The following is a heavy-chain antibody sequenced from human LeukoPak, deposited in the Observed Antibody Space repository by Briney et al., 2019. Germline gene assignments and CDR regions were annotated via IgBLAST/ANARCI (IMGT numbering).Heavy chain of an antibody. CDR2: IRYDGSNK. J-gene: IGHJ5*02. Sequence: GGSLRLSCAASGFTFSSYGMHWVRQAPGKGLEWVAFIRYDGSNKYYADSVEGRFTISRDNSKNRLYLQMNSLRAEDTAAYYCAKDGLVVVPAAPLGLSDPLGQGTLVSVSS. V-gene: IGHV3-30*02. CDR3: AKDGLVVVPAAPLGLSDP. CDR1: GFTFSSYG. D-gene: IGHD2-2*01.